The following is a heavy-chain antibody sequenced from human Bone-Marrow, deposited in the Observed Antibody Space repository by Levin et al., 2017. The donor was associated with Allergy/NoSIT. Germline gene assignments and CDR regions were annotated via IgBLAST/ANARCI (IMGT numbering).Heavy chain of an antibody. CDR2: INPYSTKT. J-gene: IGHJ4*02. D-gene: IGHD2/OR15-2a*01. CDR1: GYTFTGHH. Sequence: GESLKISCMASGYTFTGHHMHWVRQAPGQGLEWMGWINPYSTKTNYAQRFQGRVSMTRDTSINTVYMELSNLRSDDTAVYFCARDPGQWVLPKLWFDYWGQGSLVTVSS. V-gene: IGHV1-2*02. CDR3: ARDPGQWVLPKLWFDY.